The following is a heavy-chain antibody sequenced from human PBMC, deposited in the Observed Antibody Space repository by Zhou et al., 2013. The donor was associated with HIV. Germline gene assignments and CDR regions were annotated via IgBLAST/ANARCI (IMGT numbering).Heavy chain of an antibody. Sequence: QVQLHESGPGLVKPSETLSLICTVSGGSMSSSTYYWGWIRQPPGKGLEWIGSIYYSGSTYYNPSLKSRLTISVDTSKNQFSLNLRSMTAADTAIYYCARDSGDGYNAWYFYLWGRGTLVAVST. CDR1: GGSMSSSTYY. D-gene: IGHD5-12*01. CDR2: IYYSGST. CDR3: ARDSGDGYNAWYFYL. V-gene: IGHV4-39*07. J-gene: IGHJ2*01.